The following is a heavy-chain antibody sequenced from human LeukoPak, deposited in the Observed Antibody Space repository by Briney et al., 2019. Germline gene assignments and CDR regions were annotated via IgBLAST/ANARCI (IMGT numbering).Heavy chain of an antibody. CDR1: GFTFSSYE. CDR2: ISSSGSTI. CDR3: ARDRNYYDSSGYRPGGRYFDY. Sequence: GGSLRLSCAASGFTFSSYEMNWVRQAPGKGLEWVSYISSSGSTIYYADSVKGRFTISRDSAKNSLYLQMNSLRAEDTAVYYCARDRNYYDSSGYRPGGRYFDYWGQGTLVTVSS. J-gene: IGHJ4*02. V-gene: IGHV3-48*03. D-gene: IGHD3-22*01.